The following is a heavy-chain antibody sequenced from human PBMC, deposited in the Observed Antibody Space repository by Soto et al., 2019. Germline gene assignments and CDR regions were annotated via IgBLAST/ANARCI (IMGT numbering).Heavy chain of an antibody. Sequence: EVQLMESGGGLVQPGRSLRLSCVASGFTFDDYAMHWVRQAPGKGLEWVSGISWNSDTIGYADSVKGRFTISRDSAKKSVFLQMNSLKPEDTALYYCANALPPGSYYQPLDYWGKGTLVTVSS. CDR2: ISWNSDTI. CDR3: ANALPPGSYYQPLDY. J-gene: IGHJ4*02. V-gene: IGHV3-9*01. D-gene: IGHD3-10*01. CDR1: GFTFDDYA.